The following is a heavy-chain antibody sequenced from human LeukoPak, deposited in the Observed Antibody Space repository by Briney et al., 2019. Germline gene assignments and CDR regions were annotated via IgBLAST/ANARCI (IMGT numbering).Heavy chain of an antibody. Sequence: SQTLSLTCTVSGGSISSGGYCWSWIRQHPGKGLEWIGYIYYSGSTYYNPSLKSRVTISVDTSKNQFSLKLSSVTAADTAVYYCARWGSGRRFDYWGQGTLVTVSS. V-gene: IGHV4-31*03. J-gene: IGHJ4*02. CDR1: GGSISSGGYC. CDR3: ARWGSGRRFDY. CDR2: IYYSGST. D-gene: IGHD2-15*01.